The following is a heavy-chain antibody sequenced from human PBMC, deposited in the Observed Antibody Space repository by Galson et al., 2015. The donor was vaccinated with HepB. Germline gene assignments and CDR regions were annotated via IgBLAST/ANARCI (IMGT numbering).Heavy chain of an antibody. D-gene: IGHD2-15*01. CDR2: IKQDGSEK. CDR1: GFTFSSYW. J-gene: IGHJ5*02. Sequence: SLRLSCAASGFTFSSYWMSWVRQAPGKGLEWVANIKQDGSEKYYVDSVKGRFTISRDNAKNSLYLQMNSLRAEDTAVYYCARVVVAATYWFDPWGQGTLVTVSS. CDR3: ARVVVAATYWFDP. V-gene: IGHV3-7*03.